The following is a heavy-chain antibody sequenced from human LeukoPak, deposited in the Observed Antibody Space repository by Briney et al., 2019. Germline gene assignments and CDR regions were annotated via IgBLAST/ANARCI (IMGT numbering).Heavy chain of an antibody. D-gene: IGHD5-12*01. CDR2: INSNSGGT. CDR3: ARDDILARGLGFDP. Sequence: ASVKVSCKASGYTFTAYYIHWLRQAPGQGPEWMGLINSNSGGTNYARKFQGRVTMTRDTSISTAYMELTSLTSDDTAVYYCARDDILARGLGFDPWGQGTLVTVSS. J-gene: IGHJ5*02. CDR1: GYTFTAYY. V-gene: IGHV1-2*02.